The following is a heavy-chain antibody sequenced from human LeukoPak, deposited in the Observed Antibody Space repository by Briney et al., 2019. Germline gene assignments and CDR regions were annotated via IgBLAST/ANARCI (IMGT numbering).Heavy chain of an antibody. CDR3: ARAYCSGGSCYRGEFDY. J-gene: IGHJ4*02. D-gene: IGHD2-15*01. V-gene: IGHV1-18*01. CDR1: GYTFTRYG. Sequence: ASVKVSCKASGYTFTRYGISWVRQAPGQGLEWMGWISAYNGNTNYAQKFQGRVTMTRDTSTSTVYMELSSLRSEDTAVYYCARAYCSGGSCYRGEFDYWGQGTLVTVSS. CDR2: ISAYNGNT.